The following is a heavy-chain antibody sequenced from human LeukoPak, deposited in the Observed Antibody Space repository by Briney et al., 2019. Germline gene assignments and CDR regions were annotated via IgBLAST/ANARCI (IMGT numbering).Heavy chain of an antibody. J-gene: IGHJ5*02. CDR1: GFTFDDYS. Sequence: PGGSLRLFCAASGFTFDDYSMNWVRQAPGKGLEWVSYISSSSSTIYYADSVKGRFTISRDNAKNSLYLQMNSLRAEDTAVYYCARGRMYYDFWSDYYRNWFDPWGQGTLVTVSS. CDR2: ISSSSSTI. CDR3: ARGRMYYDFWSDYYRNWFDP. V-gene: IGHV3-48*01. D-gene: IGHD3-3*01.